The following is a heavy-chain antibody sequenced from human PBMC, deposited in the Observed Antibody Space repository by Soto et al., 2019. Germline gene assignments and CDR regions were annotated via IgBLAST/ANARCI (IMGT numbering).Heavy chain of an antibody. CDR3: ARNGGGLAY. Sequence: EVRLLESGGGLVQPGGSLRLSCAASGFTFNNNDMIWVRQAPGKGLEWVSGIRFSSGATYYTDFVKGRFTISGAYSKNTLYLEMNSLRVEDTAVYYCARNGGGLAYWGQGTLVTVSS. CDR2: IRFSSGAT. D-gene: IGHD3-16*01. CDR1: GFTFNNND. V-gene: IGHV3-23*01. J-gene: IGHJ4*02.